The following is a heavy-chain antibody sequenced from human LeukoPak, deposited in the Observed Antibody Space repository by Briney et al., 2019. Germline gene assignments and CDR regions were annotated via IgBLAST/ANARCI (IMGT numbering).Heavy chain of an antibody. Sequence: SETLSLTCTVSGGSISSYYWSWIRQPAGKGLEWIGRIYSGGNTNYNPSLKSRVTMSVDTSKNQFSLKLSSVTAADTAVDYCARGSVITFGGVTQTGGNWFDPWGQGTLVTVSS. CDR2: IYSGGNT. CDR1: GGSISSYY. V-gene: IGHV4-4*07. D-gene: IGHD3-16*01. CDR3: ARGSVITFGGVTQTGGNWFDP. J-gene: IGHJ5*02.